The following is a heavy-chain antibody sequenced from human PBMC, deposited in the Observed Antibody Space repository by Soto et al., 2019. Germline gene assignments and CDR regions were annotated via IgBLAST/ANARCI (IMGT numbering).Heavy chain of an antibody. J-gene: IGHJ4*01. Sequence: PVGSLRLSCITSGLTFSNHAMSCVRQAPGKGPEWVSTIDNAGVGTHYADSVKGRFTISRDNFRSTLDLQMNSLRAEDTALYYCVSWAYAHFEWWGQGTQVIVSS. CDR3: VSWAYAHFEW. V-gene: IGHV3-23*01. CDR2: IDNAGVGT. CDR1: GLTFSNHA. D-gene: IGHD2-2*01.